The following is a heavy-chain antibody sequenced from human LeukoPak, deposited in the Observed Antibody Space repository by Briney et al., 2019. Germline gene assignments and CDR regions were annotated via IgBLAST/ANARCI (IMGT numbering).Heavy chain of an antibody. CDR2: ISNDGTYK. CDR3: TRKSGGSQRKMDDWFDP. V-gene: IGHV3-30*04. D-gene: IGHD3-10*01. Sequence: GGSLRLSCAASGFTFSSYAMHWVRQAPDKGLEYVAVISNDGTYKYYGASVEGLFTISRDNSKPTLYLQMDSLRSEDTAVYSCTRKSGGSQRKMDDWFDPWGQGTLVIVSS. CDR1: GFTFSSYA. J-gene: IGHJ5*02.